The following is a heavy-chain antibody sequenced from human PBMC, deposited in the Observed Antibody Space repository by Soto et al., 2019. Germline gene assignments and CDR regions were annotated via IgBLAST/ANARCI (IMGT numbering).Heavy chain of an antibody. V-gene: IGHV3-11*06. D-gene: IGHD3-3*01. J-gene: IGHJ4*02. CDR1: GFTFSDYY. CDR2: ISSSSSYT. CDR3: ARAIGDTYYDFWSGYHDY. Sequence: PGGSLRLSCAASGFTFSDYYMSWIRRAPGKGLEWVSYISSSSSYTNYADSVKGRFTISRDNAKNSLYLQMNSLRAEDTAVYYCARAIGDTYYDFWSGYHDYWGQGTLVTVSS.